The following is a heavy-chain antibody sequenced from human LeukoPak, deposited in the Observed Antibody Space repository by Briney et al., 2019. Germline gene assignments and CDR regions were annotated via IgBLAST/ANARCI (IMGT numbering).Heavy chain of an antibody. J-gene: IGHJ4*02. V-gene: IGHV4-59*01. D-gene: IGHD2-2*01. Sequence: SETLSLTCTVSGGSISSYYWSWIRQPPGKGLEWIGYIYYSGSTKYNPSLKSRVTISVDTSKNQFSLKLSSVTAADTAVYYCARVGGDSYCSSTSCYHYFDYWGQGTLVTVSS. CDR3: ARVGGDSYCSSTSCYHYFDY. CDR2: IYYSGST. CDR1: GGSISSYY.